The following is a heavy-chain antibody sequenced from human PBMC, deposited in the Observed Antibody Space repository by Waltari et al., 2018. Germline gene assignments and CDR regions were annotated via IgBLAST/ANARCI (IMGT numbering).Heavy chain of an antibody. D-gene: IGHD6-19*01. V-gene: IGHV3-21*06. CDR2: ISHSGDYV. CDR1: GFTFSTYN. J-gene: IGHJ4*02. Sequence: DVQLVESGGGLVKPGESLRVSCAASGFTFSTYNMNWVRQAPGKGLEWLASISHSGDYVNYADSVKGRFTISRDNGNNLLFLQMHGLRAEDTGIYFCARGMRVAVAGPGCFDYWGRGTLVTVSS. CDR3: ARGMRVAVAGPGCFDY.